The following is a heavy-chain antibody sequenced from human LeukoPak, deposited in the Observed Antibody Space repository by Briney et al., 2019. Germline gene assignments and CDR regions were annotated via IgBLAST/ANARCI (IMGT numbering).Heavy chain of an antibody. D-gene: IGHD3-22*01. CDR3: AIQPYYYDSSGYFDY. J-gene: IGHJ4*02. CDR1: GGSISSGSYY. V-gene: IGHV4-61*02. CDR2: IYTSGST. Sequence: SETLSLTCTVSGGSISSGSYYWSWIRQPAGKGLEWIGRIYTSGSTNYNPSLKSRVTISVDTSKNQFSLKLSSVTAADTAVYYCAIQPYYYDSSGYFDYWGQGTLVTVSS.